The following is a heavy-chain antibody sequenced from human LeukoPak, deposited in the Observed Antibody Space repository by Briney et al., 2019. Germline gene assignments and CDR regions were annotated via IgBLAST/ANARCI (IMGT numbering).Heavy chain of an antibody. J-gene: IGHJ6*03. Sequence: GGSLRLSCLASGFTVSSTYMSWVRQAPGKGLEWVSVTYSGGSTYYADSVKGRLTISRDNAKNSLYLQMNSLRAEDTAVYYCAREVDTAIANYYYMDVWDKGTTVTVSS. D-gene: IGHD5-18*01. CDR2: TYSGGST. CDR3: AREVDTAIANYYYMDV. V-gene: IGHV3-66*01. CDR1: GFTVSSTY.